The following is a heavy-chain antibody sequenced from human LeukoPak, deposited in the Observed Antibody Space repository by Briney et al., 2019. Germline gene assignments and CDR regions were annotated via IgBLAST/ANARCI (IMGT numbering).Heavy chain of an antibody. D-gene: IGHD1-26*01. V-gene: IGHV3-30*18. CDR1: GFTFSSYG. J-gene: IGHJ4*02. CDR3: AKVEVGATLTFDY. Sequence: GGSLRLSCAASGFTFSSYGMPWVRQAPGKGLEWVAVISYDGSNKYYADSVKGRFTISRDNSKNTLYLQMNSLRAEDTAVYYCAKVEVGATLTFDYWGQGTLVTVSS. CDR2: ISYDGSNK.